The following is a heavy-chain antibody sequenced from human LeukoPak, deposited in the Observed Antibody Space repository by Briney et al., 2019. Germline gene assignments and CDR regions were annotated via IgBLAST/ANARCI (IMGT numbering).Heavy chain of an antibody. V-gene: IGHV3-49*03. CDR2: TRSKTDGGTT. CDR3: TTLFYRGY. Sequence: GGSLRLSCTASGFTFGDYAMSWFRQAPGKGLEWVGFTRSKTDGGTTDYAAPVKGRFTISRDDSKNTLYLQMNSLKTEDIAVYYCTTLFYRGYWGQGTLVTVSS. D-gene: IGHD3-10*01. CDR1: GFTFGDYA. J-gene: IGHJ4*02.